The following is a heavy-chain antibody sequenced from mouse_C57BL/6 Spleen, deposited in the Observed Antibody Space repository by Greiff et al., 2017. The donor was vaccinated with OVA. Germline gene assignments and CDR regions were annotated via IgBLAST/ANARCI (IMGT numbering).Heavy chain of an antibody. J-gene: IGHJ2*01. CDR2: IDPSDSYT. CDR1: GYTFTSYW. CDR3: ARGGSYYGSSYDY. D-gene: IGHD1-1*01. V-gene: IGHV1-69*01. Sequence: QVQLKQPGAELVMPGASVKLSCKASGYTFTSYWMHWVKQRPGQGLEWIGEIDPSDSYTNYNQKFKGKSTLTVDKSSSTAYMQLSSLTSEDSAVYYCARGGSYYGSSYDYWGQGTTRTVSS.